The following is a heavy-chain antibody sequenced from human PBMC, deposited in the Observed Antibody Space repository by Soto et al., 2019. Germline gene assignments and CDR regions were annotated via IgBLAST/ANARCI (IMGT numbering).Heavy chain of an antibody. CDR1: GGSLSNYG. D-gene: IGHD3-22*01. CDR3: ARGDATKIVVTTYYAMHV. V-gene: IGHV1-69*12. J-gene: IGHJ6*02. Sequence: QVQLVQSGAEVKKPGSSVKVSCKASGGSLSNYGISWVRQAPGQGLEWMGAIIPVFGTPNYAQKFQDRVTLTADESTTTVYMEVRSLTSEDTAVYYCARGDATKIVVTTYYAMHVWGQGTTVTVSS. CDR2: IIPVFGTP.